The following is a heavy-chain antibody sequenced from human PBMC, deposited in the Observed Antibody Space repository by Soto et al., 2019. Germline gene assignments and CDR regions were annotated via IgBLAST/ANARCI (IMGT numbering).Heavy chain of an antibody. Sequence: QVQLVESGGGLVQPGGSLRLSCAASGFTFGDYEMSWIRQAAGKGPEWVSFLSRSGNTIYYADSVKGRFSISRDNAENSLYLQIESLRVEATATYFCARSSGWYEGDAFDMWGQGTMVTVSA. D-gene: IGHD6-19*01. V-gene: IGHV3-11*01. CDR2: LSRSGNTI. J-gene: IGHJ3*02. CDR1: GFTFGDYE. CDR3: ARSSGWYEGDAFDM.